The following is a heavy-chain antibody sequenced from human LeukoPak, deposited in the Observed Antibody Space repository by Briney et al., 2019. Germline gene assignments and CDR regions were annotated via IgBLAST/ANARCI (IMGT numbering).Heavy chain of an antibody. J-gene: IGHJ4*02. CDR3: ARAPAIYASGSFFNV. CDR2: IYAGGST. Sequence: GGSLRLSCAVSGSTVSSNYMSWVRQAPGKGLEWVSVIYAGGSTFYADSVKGRFTISRDNSKNTLFLKMNSLRAEDTAVYYCARAPAIYASGSFFNVWGQGTLVTVSS. D-gene: IGHD3-10*01. CDR1: GSTVSSNY. V-gene: IGHV3-53*01.